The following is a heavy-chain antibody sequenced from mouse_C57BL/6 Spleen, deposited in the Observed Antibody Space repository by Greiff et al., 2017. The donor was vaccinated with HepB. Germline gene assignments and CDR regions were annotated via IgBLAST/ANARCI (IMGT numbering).Heavy chain of an antibody. CDR1: GFSLTSYG. V-gene: IGHV2-3*01. Sequence: VMLVESGPGLVAPSQSLSITCTVSGFSLTSYGVSWVRQPPGKGLEWLGVIWGDGSTNYHSALISRLSISKDNSKSQVFLKLNSLQTDDTATYYCAKGSGRDNFYYYGSSPFAYWGQGTLVTVSA. CDR3: AKGSGRDNFYYYGSSPFAY. CDR2: IWGDGST. J-gene: IGHJ3*01. D-gene: IGHD1-1*01.